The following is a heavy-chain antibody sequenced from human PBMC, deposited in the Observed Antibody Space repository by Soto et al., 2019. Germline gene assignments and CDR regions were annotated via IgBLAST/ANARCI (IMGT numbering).Heavy chain of an antibody. V-gene: IGHV3-43D*04. J-gene: IGHJ4*02. D-gene: IGHD4-17*01. CDR2: ISWDGGST. Sequence: SLRLSCAASGFTFDDYAMHWVRQAPGKGLEWVSLISWDGGSTYHADSVKGRFTISRDNSKNSLYLQMNSLRAEDTALYYCAKDIARYGDFGSYFDYWGQGTLVTVSS. CDR3: AKDIARYGDFGSYFDY. CDR1: GFTFDDYA.